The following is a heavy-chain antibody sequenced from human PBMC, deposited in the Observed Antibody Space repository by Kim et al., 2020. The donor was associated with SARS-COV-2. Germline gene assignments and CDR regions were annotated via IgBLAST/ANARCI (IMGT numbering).Heavy chain of an antibody. CDR3: ARDLRIYPGRGHDAFDI. Sequence: GGSLRLSCAASGFTFSSYWMSWVRQAPGKGLEWVANIKQDGSEKYYVDSVKGRFTISRDNAKNSLYLQMNSLRAEDTAVYYCARDLRIYPGRGHDAFDIWGQGTMVTVSS. CDR2: IKQDGSEK. J-gene: IGHJ3*02. D-gene: IGHD1-1*01. CDR1: GFTFSSYW. V-gene: IGHV3-7*01.